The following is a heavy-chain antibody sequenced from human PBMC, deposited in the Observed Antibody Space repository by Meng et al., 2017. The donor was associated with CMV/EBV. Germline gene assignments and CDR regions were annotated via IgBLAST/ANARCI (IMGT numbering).Heavy chain of an antibody. Sequence: GGSLRLSCAASGFTVSSNYMSWVRQAPGKGLEWVSVIYSGGSTYYADSVKGRFTISRDNSKNTLYLQMNSLRAEDTAVYYCARDHVRAGYYYYCMDVWGQGTTVTVSS. CDR2: IYSGGST. CDR3: ARDHVRAGYYYYCMDV. J-gene: IGHJ6*02. CDR1: GFTVSSNY. D-gene: IGHD1-14*01. V-gene: IGHV3-66*02.